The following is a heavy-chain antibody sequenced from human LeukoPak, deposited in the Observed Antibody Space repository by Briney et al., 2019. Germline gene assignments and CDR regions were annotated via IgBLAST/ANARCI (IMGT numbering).Heavy chain of an antibody. Sequence: WASVKVSCKASGYTFTSYGIIWVRQAPGQGLEWMGWISGYNGYTNYAQKLQGRVTMTTDTSTSTAYMELRSLRSDDTAVYYCARNRVYYWFDPWGQGTLVTVSS. V-gene: IGHV1-18*01. CDR1: GYTFTSYG. CDR2: ISGYNGYT. CDR3: ARNRVYYWFDP. D-gene: IGHD6-13*01. J-gene: IGHJ5*02.